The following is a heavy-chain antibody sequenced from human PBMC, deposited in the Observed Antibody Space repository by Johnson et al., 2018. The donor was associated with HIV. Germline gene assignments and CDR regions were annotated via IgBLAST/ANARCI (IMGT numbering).Heavy chain of an antibody. CDR2: IKEDGSEK. CDR3: ARDRWYCSGSLDDAFDI. CDR1: GFTFDNFA. J-gene: IGHJ3*02. D-gene: IGHD2-15*01. V-gene: IGHV3-7*01. Sequence: MQLVESGGSVVRPGGSLRLSCAASGFTFDNFAMSWVRQAPGKGLEWVANIKEDGSEKYYVDSVKGRFTISRDNAKNSLYLQMNSLRAEDTAVYYCARDRWYCSGSLDDAFDIWGQGTMVTVSS.